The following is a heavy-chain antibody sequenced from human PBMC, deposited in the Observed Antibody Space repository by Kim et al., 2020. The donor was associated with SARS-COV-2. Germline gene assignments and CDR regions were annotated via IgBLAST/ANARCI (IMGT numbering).Heavy chain of an antibody. D-gene: IGHD2-2*01. CDR3: VELLSSGGGHDY. V-gene: IGHV1-69*06. Sequence: SVKVSCKASGGTFSSYAISWVRQAPGQGLEWMGGIIPIFGTANYAQKFQGRVTITADKSTSTAYMELSSLRSEDTAVYYCVELLSSGGGHDYWGQGTLVTVSS. CDR2: IIPIFGTA. CDR1: GGTFSSYA. J-gene: IGHJ4*02.